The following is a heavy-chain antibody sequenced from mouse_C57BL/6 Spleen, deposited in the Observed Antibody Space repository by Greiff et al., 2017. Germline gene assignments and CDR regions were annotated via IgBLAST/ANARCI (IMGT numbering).Heavy chain of an antibody. J-gene: IGHJ3*01. Sequence: QLQESGPELVKPGASVKISCKASGYAFSSSWMNWVKQRPGKGLEWIGRIYPGDGDTNYNGKFKGKATLTADKSSSTAYMQLSSLTSEDSAVYFCATYYSNPWFAYWGQGTLVTVSA. CDR3: ATYYSNPWFAY. CDR1: GYAFSSSW. CDR2: IYPGDGDT. V-gene: IGHV1-82*01. D-gene: IGHD2-5*01.